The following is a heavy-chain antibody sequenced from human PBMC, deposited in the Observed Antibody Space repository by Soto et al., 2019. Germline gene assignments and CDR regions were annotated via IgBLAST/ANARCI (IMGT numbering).Heavy chain of an antibody. V-gene: IGHV1-58*01. CDR1: GFTFTSSA. Sequence: GASVKVSCKASGFTFTSSAVQWVRQARGQRLEWIGWIVVGSGSTNFAQKFHERVTITRDMSTNTVYMELSSLTSEDTAVYYCAGLGSTAAGLWGQGTLVTVSS. J-gene: IGHJ4*02. CDR2: IVVGSGST. CDR3: AGLGSTAAGL. D-gene: IGHD2-2*01.